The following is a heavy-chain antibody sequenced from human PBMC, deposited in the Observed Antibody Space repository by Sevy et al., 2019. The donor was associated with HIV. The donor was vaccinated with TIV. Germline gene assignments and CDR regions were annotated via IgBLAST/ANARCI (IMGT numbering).Heavy chain of an antibody. V-gene: IGHV3-74*01. CDR3: VKDFGGPTDY. CDR2: MNEDGSVT. J-gene: IGHJ4*02. Sequence: GGSLRLSCAGSGFSITSYWMHWVRQAPGKGLVWVSRMNEDGSVTNHADSVRGRFTISRDIAKNTLYLQMNSLSVDDTAVYYCVKDFGGPTDYWGQGNVVTVSP. D-gene: IGHD3-16*01. CDR1: GFSITSYW.